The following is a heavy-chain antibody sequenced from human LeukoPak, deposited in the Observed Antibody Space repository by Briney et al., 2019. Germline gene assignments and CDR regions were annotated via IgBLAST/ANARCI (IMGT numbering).Heavy chain of an antibody. D-gene: IGHD4-17*01. CDR3: ARGGPPTVTRFDY. CDR1: GGSISSSNW. CDR2: IYHSGNT. J-gene: IGHJ4*02. V-gene: IGHV4-4*02. Sequence: SETLSLTCAVSGGSISSSNWWSWVRQPPGKGLEWIGEIYHSGNTNYNPSLKSRVTISVDKSRDQFSLKLRSVTAADTAVYYCARGGPPTVTRFDYWGQGTLVTAS.